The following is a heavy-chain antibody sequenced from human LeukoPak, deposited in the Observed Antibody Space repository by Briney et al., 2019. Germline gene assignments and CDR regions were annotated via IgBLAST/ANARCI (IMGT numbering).Heavy chain of an antibody. V-gene: IGHV3-49*03. D-gene: IGHD3-9*01. CDR1: GFTFGDHS. CDR3: TREIRYFDWFQADY. CDR2: IRSKAYGGIA. J-gene: IGHJ4*02. Sequence: GGSLRLSCTASGFTFGDHSVSWFRQAPGKGLEWVGFIRSKAYGGIAEYAASVKGRFTISRDDSKSVAYLQMDGLKTEDTAVYYCTREIRYFDWFQADYWGQGTLVTVSS.